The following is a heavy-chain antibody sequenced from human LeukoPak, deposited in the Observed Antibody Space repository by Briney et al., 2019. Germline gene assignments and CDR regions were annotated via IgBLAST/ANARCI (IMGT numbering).Heavy chain of an antibody. J-gene: IGHJ4*02. CDR1: GGSISSSSSY. CDR2: INHSGST. CDR3: ARGGDDYGGSFDY. V-gene: IGHV4-39*07. Sequence: SETLSLTCSVSGGSISSSSSYWSWIRQPPGKGLEWIGEINHSGSTNYNPSLKSRVTMSVDTSKNQFSLNLNFVTAADAAVYYCARGGDDYGGSFDYWGQGTLVTVSS. D-gene: IGHD4-23*01.